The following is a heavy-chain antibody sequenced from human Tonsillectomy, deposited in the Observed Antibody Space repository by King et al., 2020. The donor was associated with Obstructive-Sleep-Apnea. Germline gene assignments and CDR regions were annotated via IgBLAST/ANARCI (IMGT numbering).Heavy chain of an antibody. CDR2: ISSSSSTI. J-gene: IGHJ4*02. D-gene: IGHD3-16*01. Sequence: VQLVESGGGLVQPGGSLRLSCAASGFTFSSYSMNWVRQAPGKGLEWVSYISSSSSTIYYADSVKGRFTISRDNAKNSRYLQMNSLRAEDTAVYYCAGEIWGSYYFAYWGQGTLVTVSS. V-gene: IGHV3-48*04. CDR3: AGEIWGSYYFAY. CDR1: GFTFSSYS.